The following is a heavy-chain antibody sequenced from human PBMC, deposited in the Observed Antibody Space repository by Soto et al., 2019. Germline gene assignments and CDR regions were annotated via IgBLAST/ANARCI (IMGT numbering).Heavy chain of an antibody. CDR1: GFTFSSYW. V-gene: IGHV3-7*01. Sequence: PGGSLRLSCAASGFTFSSYWMSWVRQAPGRGLEWVANIKHDGSDEYYVDSVKGRFTISRDNAKNSLYLQMNSLRAEDTAVYYCVRDRDYGSGSYFNSWGQGILVTVSS. CDR2: IKHDGSDE. CDR3: VRDRDYGSGSYFNS. D-gene: IGHD3-10*01. J-gene: IGHJ5*02.